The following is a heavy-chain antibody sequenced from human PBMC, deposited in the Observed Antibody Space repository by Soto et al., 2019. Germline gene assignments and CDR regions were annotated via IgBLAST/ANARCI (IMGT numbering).Heavy chain of an antibody. CDR3: ARRGLPPTQSIAARSPLDY. V-gene: IGHV4-34*01. J-gene: IGHJ4*02. CDR2: INHSGST. CDR1: GGSFSGYY. D-gene: IGHD6-6*01. Sequence: PSETLSLTCAVYGGSFSGYYWSWIRQPPGKGLEWIGEINHSGSTNYNPPLKSRVTISVDTSKNQFSLKLSSVTAADTAVYYCARRGLPPTQSIAARSPLDYWGQGTLVTVSS.